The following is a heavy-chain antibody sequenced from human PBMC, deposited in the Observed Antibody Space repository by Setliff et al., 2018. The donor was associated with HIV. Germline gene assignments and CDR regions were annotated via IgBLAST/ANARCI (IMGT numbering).Heavy chain of an antibody. Sequence: PSETLSLTCTVSGASISSFSWSWIRQPAGKGLEWIGRFYSGGITSYNPSLKSRVTMSLDTSKNQFSLKLSSVTAADTAVYYCARAPYYDYRGLAVYYFDYWGQGTLVTAPQ. CDR2: FYSGGIT. J-gene: IGHJ4*02. D-gene: IGHD3-22*01. CDR1: GASISSFS. CDR3: ARAPYYDYRGLAVYYFDY. V-gene: IGHV4-4*07.